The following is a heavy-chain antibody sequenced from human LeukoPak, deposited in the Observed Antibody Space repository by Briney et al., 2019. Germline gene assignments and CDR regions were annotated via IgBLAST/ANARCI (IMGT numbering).Heavy chain of an antibody. CDR2: IYYSGST. V-gene: IGHV4-30-4*01. Sequence: SETLSLTCTVSGGSISSGDYYWSWIRQPPGKGLEWIGYIYYSGSTYYNPSLKSRVTISVDKSKSQFSLNLRSVTAADTAVYYCAGVATTVTTEDYWGQGTLVTVSS. CDR1: GGSISSGDYY. CDR3: AGVATTVTTEDY. D-gene: IGHD4-17*01. J-gene: IGHJ4*02.